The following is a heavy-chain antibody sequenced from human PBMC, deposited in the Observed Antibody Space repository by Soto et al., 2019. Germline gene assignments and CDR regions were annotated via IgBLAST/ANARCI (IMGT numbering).Heavy chain of an antibody. CDR3: ARSAKKTWLHDL. J-gene: IGHJ1*01. V-gene: IGHV1-3*01. CDR1: GFSFIDYS. CDR2: INAGNGNT. D-gene: IGHD5-12*01. Sequence: ASVKVSCKASGFSFIDYSILWVRQAPGQSLEWLGWINAGNGNTKYSHKFQDRVTITSDTSATTTYMELRSLRSEDTAVFYCARSAKKTWLHDLWGKGTLVTVSS.